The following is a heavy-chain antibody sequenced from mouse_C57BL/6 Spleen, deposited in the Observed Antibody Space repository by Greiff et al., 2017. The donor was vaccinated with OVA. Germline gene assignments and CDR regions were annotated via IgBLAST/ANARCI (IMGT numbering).Heavy chain of an antibody. Sequence: QVQLQQPGAELVKPGASVKLSCKASGYTFTSYWMQWVKQRPGQGLEWIGEIDPSDSYTNYNQKFKGKATLTVDTSSSTAYMQLSSLTSEDSAVYYCARETTVDYWGQGTTLTVSS. D-gene: IGHD1-1*01. CDR3: ARETTVDY. CDR1: GYTFTSYW. J-gene: IGHJ2*01. V-gene: IGHV1-50*01. CDR2: IDPSDSYT.